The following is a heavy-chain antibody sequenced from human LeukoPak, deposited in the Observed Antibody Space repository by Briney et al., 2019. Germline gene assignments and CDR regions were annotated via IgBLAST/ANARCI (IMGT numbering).Heavy chain of an antibody. J-gene: IGHJ4*02. CDR3: ARELVDGGNSYYFDY. V-gene: IGHV4-59*12. D-gene: IGHD4-23*01. CDR1: GGSISSYY. CDR2: IHYSGST. Sequence: SETLSLTCTVSGGSISSYYWSWIRQPPGKGLEWIGYIHYSGSTNYNPSLKSRVTISVDTSKNQFSLKLSSVTAADTAVYYCARELVDGGNSYYFDYWGQGTLVTVSS.